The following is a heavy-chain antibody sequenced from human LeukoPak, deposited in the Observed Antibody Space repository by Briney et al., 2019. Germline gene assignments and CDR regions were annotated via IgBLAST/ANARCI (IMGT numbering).Heavy chain of an antibody. Sequence: GGSLRLSCAASGFTVSSNYMSWVRQAPGKGLEWVSVIYSGGSTYYADSVKGRFTISRDNSKNTLYLQVNSLRAEDTAVYYCARDKKRMATIISRLWAFDIWGQGTMVTVSS. CDR3: ARDKKRMATIISRLWAFDI. CDR1: GFTVSSNY. D-gene: IGHD5-12*01. V-gene: IGHV3-66*01. CDR2: IYSGGST. J-gene: IGHJ3*02.